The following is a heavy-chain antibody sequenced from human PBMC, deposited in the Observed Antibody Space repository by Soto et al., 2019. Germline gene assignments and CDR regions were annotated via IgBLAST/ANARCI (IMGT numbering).Heavy chain of an antibody. CDR1: GGSISSGGYS. CDR2: LYHNGST. CDR3: VRWRNVPGWLAA. V-gene: IGHV4-30-2*02. J-gene: IGHJ5*02. Sequence: SSETLSLTCAVSGGSISSGGYSWSWIRQPPGKGLEWIGDLYHNGSTHYNPSLKSRVTISVDRSKNQFSLKLTSVTAADTDVYYCVRWRNVPGWLAAWGKGTLVTV. D-gene: IGHD2-2*01.